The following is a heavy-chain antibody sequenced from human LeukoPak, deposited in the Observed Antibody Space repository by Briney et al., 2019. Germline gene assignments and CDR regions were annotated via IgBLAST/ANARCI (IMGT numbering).Heavy chain of an antibody. D-gene: IGHD1-26*01. Sequence: PGGSLRLSCAASGFTFSSYEMNWVRQAPGKGLEWVSAISGSGGSTYYADSVKGRFTISRDNSKNTLYLQMNSLRAEDTAVYYCAKLPREGIDEFDYWGQGTLVTVSS. CDR1: GFTFSSYE. CDR3: AKLPREGIDEFDY. J-gene: IGHJ4*02. V-gene: IGHV3-23*01. CDR2: ISGSGGST.